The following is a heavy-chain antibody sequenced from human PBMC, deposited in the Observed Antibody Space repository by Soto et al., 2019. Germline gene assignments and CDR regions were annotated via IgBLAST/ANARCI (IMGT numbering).Heavy chain of an antibody. CDR1: GGTFSSYT. J-gene: IGHJ6*03. V-gene: IGHV1-69*02. Sequence: ASVKVSCKASGGTFSSYTISWVRQAPGQGLEWMGRIIPILGIANYAQKFQGRVTITADKSTSTAYMELSSLRSEDTAVYYCARGMEIVVVPAAMSPVGRDYMDVWGKGTTVTVSS. D-gene: IGHD2-2*03. CDR2: IIPILGIA. CDR3: ARGMEIVVVPAAMSPVGRDYMDV.